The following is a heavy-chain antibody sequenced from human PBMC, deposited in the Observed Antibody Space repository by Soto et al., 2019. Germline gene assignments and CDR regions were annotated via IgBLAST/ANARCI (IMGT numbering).Heavy chain of an antibody. D-gene: IGHD2-21*02. V-gene: IGHV1-8*01. CDR1: GYTFTDYD. J-gene: IGHJ4*02. CDR3: EVTTGY. CDR2: VSPDSGNA. Sequence: QVQVVQSRAEVKKPGASVKVSCKTSGYTFTDYDINWIRQAPGQGLEWMGWVSPDSGNAGYAPQFQGSVSMTSDTSISTVYMELSSLRAEDTAVYFCEVTTGYWGQGTMVTVSS.